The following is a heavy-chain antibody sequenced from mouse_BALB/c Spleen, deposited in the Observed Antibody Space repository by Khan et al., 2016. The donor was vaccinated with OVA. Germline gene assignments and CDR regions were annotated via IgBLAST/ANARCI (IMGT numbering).Heavy chain of an antibody. Sequence: VQLQQSGAELVRPGTSVKLSCKTSGYIFTSYWIHWVKQRSGQGLEWIARIYPGTDTTYYNENFKDKATLTADKSSSTVNLQLSSLKSEDSAVLFCAREEALYYFDYWGQGTTLTVSS. J-gene: IGHJ2*01. CDR2: IYPGTDTT. CDR1: GYIFTSYW. V-gene: IGHV1S132*01. CDR3: AREEALYYFDY. D-gene: IGHD3-2*02.